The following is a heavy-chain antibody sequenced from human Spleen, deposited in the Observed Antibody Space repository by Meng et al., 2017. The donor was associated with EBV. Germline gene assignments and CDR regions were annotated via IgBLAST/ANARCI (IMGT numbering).Heavy chain of an antibody. D-gene: IGHD6-19*01. CDR2: ISYSGRT. CDR1: GASVSNNNYY. Sequence: QGQLQASGPGLVKPSETLSLPCTVSGASVSNNNYYWSWMRQPPGKGLEWIGYISYSGRTNYNPSLKSRVTISVDTSKNQFSLKLSSVTAADTAVYYCARGLQQGLAPEEFDSWGQGTLVTVSS. V-gene: IGHV4-61*01. J-gene: IGHJ4*02. CDR3: ARGLQQGLAPEEFDS.